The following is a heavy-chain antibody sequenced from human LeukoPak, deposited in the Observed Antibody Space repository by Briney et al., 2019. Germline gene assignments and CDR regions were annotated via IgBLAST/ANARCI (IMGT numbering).Heavy chain of an antibody. Sequence: GGSLRLSCAASGFTFSSYTMNWVRQAPGKGLGWVALISYDGSNKFYADSVKGRFSIFRDKSKNTLYLQMNSLRAEDTAVYYCAQQVGYCSSGSCYFTYWGQGTLVTVSS. J-gene: IGHJ1*01. CDR2: ISYDGSNK. CDR3: AQQVGYCSSGSCYFTY. CDR1: GFTFSSYT. D-gene: IGHD2-15*01. V-gene: IGHV3-30-3*01.